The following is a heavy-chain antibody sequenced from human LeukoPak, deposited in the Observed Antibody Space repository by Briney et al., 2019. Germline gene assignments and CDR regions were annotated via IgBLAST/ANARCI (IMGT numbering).Heavy chain of an antibody. J-gene: IGHJ5*02. CDR3: ATFMIAAAGNNWFDP. D-gene: IGHD6-13*01. CDR1: GYTFTGNY. CDR2: INPNSGGT. Sequence: ASVKVSCKASGYTFTGNYMHWVRQAPGQGLEWMGWINPNSGGTNYAQKFQGRVTMTRDTSISTAYMELGRLRSDDTAVYYCATFMIAAAGNNWFDPWGQGTLVTVSS. V-gene: IGHV1-2*02.